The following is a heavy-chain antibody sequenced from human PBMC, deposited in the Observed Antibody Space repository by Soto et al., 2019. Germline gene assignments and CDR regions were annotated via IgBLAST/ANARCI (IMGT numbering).Heavy chain of an antibody. V-gene: IGHV1-69*08. CDR3: ARSLLGDASDSDGLDN. D-gene: IGHD1-26*01. CDR1: GGPYSKYS. J-gene: IGHJ4*02. Sequence: QVQLVQSGTEVKKPGSSVTVSCKASGGPYSKYSISWVRQAPGQGLEWVGRIIPIFDTTNYAQKLQGRATSTANTATSTVYTGLSSLRSEDTAVSSCARSLLGDASDSDGLDNWGQGTLVTVSS. CDR2: IIPIFDTT.